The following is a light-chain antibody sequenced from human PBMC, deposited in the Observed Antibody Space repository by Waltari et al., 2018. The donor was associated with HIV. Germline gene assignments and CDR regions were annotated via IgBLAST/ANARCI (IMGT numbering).Light chain of an antibody. CDR1: TSDLGSYNR. V-gene: IGLV2-18*02. CDR2: EVA. CDR3: ASYTATSTWV. Sequence: QSALTQPPPGSGSPGQSVTMSCTGATSDLGSYNRISRYQQPPGPPPKLILYEVANPPSGVPDRFSGSKSGNTASLTITGLQAEDEANYYCASYTATSTWVFGGGTKVTVL. J-gene: IGLJ2*01.